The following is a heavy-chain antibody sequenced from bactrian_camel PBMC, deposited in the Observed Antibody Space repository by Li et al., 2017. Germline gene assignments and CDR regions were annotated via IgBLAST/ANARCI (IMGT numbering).Heavy chain of an antibody. CDR1: GYTYSGHC. Sequence: HVQLVESGGGSVQAGGSLRLSCAFSGYTYSGHCMGWFRQAPGKEREGVASIYIGGGSTVYADSVKGRFTIPQDNAKNTVYLQMNSLKFEDTAVYYCATSTGFWALQYWGEGTQVTVS. CDR2: IYIGGGST. D-gene: IGHD8*01. J-gene: IGHJ4*01. V-gene: IGHV3S1*01. CDR3: ATSTGFWALQY.